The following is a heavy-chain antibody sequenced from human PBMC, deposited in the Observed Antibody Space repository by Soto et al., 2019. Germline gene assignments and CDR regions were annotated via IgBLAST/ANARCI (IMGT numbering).Heavy chain of an antibody. CDR1: GASISSGGSS. Sequence: QLQLQESGSGLVKPSQTLSLTCAVSGASISSGGSSWSWIRQAPGTGLEWIGYIYHSRITNYNPSLKSRVTISVDKSQSQFSLSLSFVTAADTAVYYCARGLAVRGSYGLDVWGQGTTVTVSS. V-gene: IGHV4-30-2*01. D-gene: IGHD3-10*01. CDR2: IYHSRIT. J-gene: IGHJ6*02. CDR3: ARGLAVRGSYGLDV.